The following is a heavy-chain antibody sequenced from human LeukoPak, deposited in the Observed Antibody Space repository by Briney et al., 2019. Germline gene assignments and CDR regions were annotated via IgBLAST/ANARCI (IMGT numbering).Heavy chain of an antibody. CDR2: IYPGDSDT. CDR3: ARHRASGSGSYYIRYFDY. J-gene: IGHJ4*02. V-gene: IGHV5-51*01. D-gene: IGHD3-10*01. Sequence: GESLKISCKGSGYSFSTYWIGWVRHMPGKALEWMGIIYPGDSDTRYSPSFQGQVTISADKSISTAYLQWSSLKASDSAMYYCARHRASGSGSYYIRYFDYWGQGTLVTVSS. CDR1: GYSFSTYW.